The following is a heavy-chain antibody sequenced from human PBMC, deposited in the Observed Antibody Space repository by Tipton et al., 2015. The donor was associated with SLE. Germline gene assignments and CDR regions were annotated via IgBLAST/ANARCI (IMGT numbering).Heavy chain of an antibody. V-gene: IGHV5-51*01. D-gene: IGHD6-19*01. CDR2: IYPGDSDT. J-gene: IGHJ4*02. CDR3: ARLDQLLQADSSGWYGLDY. Sequence: QSGAEVKKAGESLKISCKGSGYSFTSYWIGWVRQMPGKGLEWMGIIYPGDSDTRYSPSFQGQVTISADKSINTAYLQWSSLKASDTAMYYCARLDQLLQADSSGWYGLDYWGQGTLVTVSS. CDR1: GYSFTSYW.